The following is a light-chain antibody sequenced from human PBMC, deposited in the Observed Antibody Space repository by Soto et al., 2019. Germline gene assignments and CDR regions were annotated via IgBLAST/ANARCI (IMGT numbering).Light chain of an antibody. CDR2: DAT. CDR1: QSISRW. V-gene: IGKV1-5*01. J-gene: IGKJ1*01. Sequence: DIQMTQSPSTLSASVGDRVTITCRASQSISRWLAWYQQKPGKAPKLLIHDATSLESGVPSRFSGTGSGTEWILTITDLQADDLATYFCHQYKTYSTFGQGTKVDIK. CDR3: HQYKTYST.